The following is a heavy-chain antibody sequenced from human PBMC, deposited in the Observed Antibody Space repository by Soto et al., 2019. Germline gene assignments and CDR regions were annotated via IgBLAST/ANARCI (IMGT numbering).Heavy chain of an antibody. J-gene: IGHJ3*02. CDR2: IKSDGSNT. CDR3: AKDLRLSYGGNSFDAFDI. Sequence: EVQLVESGGGLVQPGGSLRLSCAASGFTFSSYWMHWVRQAPGKGPEWVSRIKSDGSNTKYADSVKGRFTISRDNAKNTLYLQINSLRAEDTAVYYCAKDLRLSYGGNSFDAFDIWGQGTMVTVSS. V-gene: IGHV3-74*01. D-gene: IGHD2-21*02. CDR1: GFTFSSYW.